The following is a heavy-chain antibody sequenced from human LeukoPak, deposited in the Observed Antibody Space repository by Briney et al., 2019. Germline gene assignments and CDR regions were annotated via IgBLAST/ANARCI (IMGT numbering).Heavy chain of an antibody. Sequence: GGSLRLSCAASGFTFSSYGMHWVRQAPGKGLEWVAFIRYDGSNKYYADSVKGRFTISRDNSKNTLYLQMNSLRAEDTAVYYCAKDQGYGSSGYSSSVDYWGQGTLVTVSS. J-gene: IGHJ4*02. V-gene: IGHV3-30*02. CDR1: GFTFSSYG. CDR3: AKDQGYGSSGYSSSVDY. D-gene: IGHD3-22*01. CDR2: IRYDGSNK.